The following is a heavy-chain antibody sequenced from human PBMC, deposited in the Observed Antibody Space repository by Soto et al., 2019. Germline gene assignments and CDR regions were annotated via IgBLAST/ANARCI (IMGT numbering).Heavy chain of an antibody. CDR1: GFTFRTHG. CDR2: TSYDGTNK. D-gene: IGHD2-15*01. Sequence: GRSLRLSCEVSGFTFRTHGMHLVRKAPGKGLEWVAGTSYDGTNKYYARSVQGRFTISRENSMKTLYLQMNSLRTEDTAVYYCAKDLSGARWYYDALEVWGQGTKVTVSS. CDR3: AKDLSGARWYYDALEV. V-gene: IGHV3-30*18. J-gene: IGHJ6*02.